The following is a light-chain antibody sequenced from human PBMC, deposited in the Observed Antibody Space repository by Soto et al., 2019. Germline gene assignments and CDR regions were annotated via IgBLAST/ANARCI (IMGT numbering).Light chain of an antibody. Sequence: IQLTQSPSSLSASVGDRVTITCRASQTISSWLAWYQQKPGKAPKLLIYKASTLKSGVPSRFSGSGSRTEFTLTISSLQPDDFATYYCQHYNSYSEAFGQGTKVAIK. CDR1: QTISSW. CDR3: QHYNSYSEA. CDR2: KAS. V-gene: IGKV1-5*03. J-gene: IGKJ1*01.